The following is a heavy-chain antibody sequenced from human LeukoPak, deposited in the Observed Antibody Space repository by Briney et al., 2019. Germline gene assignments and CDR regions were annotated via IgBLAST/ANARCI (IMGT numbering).Heavy chain of an antibody. CDR3: ARETLTYFYDSGSRH. CDR1: GFTFSSYA. CDR2: ISSNGGST. Sequence: GGSLRLSCSASGFTFSSYAMYWVRQAPGKGLEYVSAISSNGGSTYYADSVKGRFTISRDNSKNTLYLQMNSLRAEDTAVYYCARETLTYFYDSGSRHWGQGTLVTVSS. D-gene: IGHD3-10*01. V-gene: IGHV3-64*04. J-gene: IGHJ4*02.